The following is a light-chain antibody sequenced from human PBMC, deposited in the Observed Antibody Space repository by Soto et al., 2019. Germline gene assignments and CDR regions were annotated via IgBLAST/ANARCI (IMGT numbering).Light chain of an antibody. V-gene: IGLV1-40*01. J-gene: IGLJ1*01. CDR2: GNS. CDR1: SSNIGAGYD. Sequence: QSVLTQPPSVSGAPGQRVTISCTGSSSNIGAGYDVHWYQQLPGTAPKLLIYGNSNRPSGVPDRFSGSKSGTSASLAITGLQADDEADYYCQSYDSGLGGYVFGTGTKLTVL. CDR3: QSYDSGLGGYV.